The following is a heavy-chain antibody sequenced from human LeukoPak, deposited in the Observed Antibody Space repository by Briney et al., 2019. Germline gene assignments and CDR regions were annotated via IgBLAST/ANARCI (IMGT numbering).Heavy chain of an antibody. CDR1: VYAFTSYD. CDR2: MNPNSGNT. V-gene: IGHV1-8*01. CDR3: ARGKETAKMGWYYFDY. Sequence: ASVKVSCKASVYAFTSYDINWVRQATGQGLEWMGWMNPNSGNTGYAQKFQGRVTMTRNTSISTAYMELSSLRSEDTAVYYCARGKETAKMGWYYFDYWGQGTLVTVSS. D-gene: IGHD5-18*01. J-gene: IGHJ4*02.